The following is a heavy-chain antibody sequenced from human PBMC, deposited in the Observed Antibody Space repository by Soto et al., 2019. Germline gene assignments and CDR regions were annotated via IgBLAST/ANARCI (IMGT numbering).Heavy chain of an antibody. Sequence: GGSLRLSCAASGFTFSSYGMHWVRQAPGKGLEWVAVIWYDGSNKYYADSVKGRFTISRDNSKNTLYLQMNSLRAEDTAVYYCARDRSLALYCSSTSCYDAFDIWGQGTMVTVSS. CDR1: GFTFSSYG. CDR2: IWYDGSNK. V-gene: IGHV3-33*01. CDR3: ARDRSLALYCSSTSCYDAFDI. J-gene: IGHJ3*02. D-gene: IGHD2-2*01.